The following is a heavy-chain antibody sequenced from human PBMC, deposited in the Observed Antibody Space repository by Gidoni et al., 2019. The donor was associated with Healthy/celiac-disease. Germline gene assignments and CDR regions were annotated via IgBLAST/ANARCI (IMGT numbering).Heavy chain of an antibody. D-gene: IGHD3-22*01. V-gene: IGHV3-11*01. Sequence: QVQLVESGGGCVKPGVSLRISCAASGFTFSDYYMSWIRQAQGKGLEWVSYISSSGSTIYYADSVKGRFTISRDNAKNSLYLQMNSLRAEDTAVYYCARRAKGLRAFDIWGQGTMVTVSS. CDR2: ISSSGSTI. CDR3: ARRAKGLRAFDI. J-gene: IGHJ3*02. CDR1: GFTFSDYY.